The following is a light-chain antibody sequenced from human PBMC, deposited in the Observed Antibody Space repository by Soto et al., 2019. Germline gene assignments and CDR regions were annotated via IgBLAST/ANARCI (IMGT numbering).Light chain of an antibody. CDR2: DNT. CDR1: SSNIGSVYG. Sequence: QSVLTQPPSVSGAPGQRVTIYCTGSSSNIGSVYGVHWYQQLPGTAPKLLMSDNTNRASGVPDRSSGSKSGASASLAITGLQAEDEADYFCLSYDYSLRGSVFGGGTKLTVL. V-gene: IGLV1-40*01. CDR3: LSYDYSLRGSV. J-gene: IGLJ2*01.